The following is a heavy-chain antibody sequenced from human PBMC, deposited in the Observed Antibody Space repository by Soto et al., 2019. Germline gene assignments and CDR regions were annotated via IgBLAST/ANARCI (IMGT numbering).Heavy chain of an antibody. V-gene: IGHV5-10-1*01. CDR3: ARLPLAHDSSGYHIFDY. CDR1: GYTFTPHV. CDR2: IDPTDSYT. Sequence: VEALNLFSPASGYTFTPHVIISFPQMPGKGLECMGRIDPTDSYTDYGPSFEGHVTMSVDRSINTAYLEWSSLKASDSAMYYCARLPLAHDSSGYHIFDYGGLGTLVTFSS. J-gene: IGHJ4*02. D-gene: IGHD3-22*01.